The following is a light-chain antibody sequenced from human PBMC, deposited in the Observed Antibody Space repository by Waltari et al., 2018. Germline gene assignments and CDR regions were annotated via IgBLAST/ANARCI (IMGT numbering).Light chain of an antibody. CDR2: SNA. CDR1: SSTIGTHA. V-gene: IGLV1-44*01. Sequence: QSVLAQPPSASGTPGQRVTVSCSGSSSTIGTHAVTWYQQPPGTAPKVLLYSNAQRPPGVPDRFSGSKSGTSASLAISGLQSEDEADYYCAAWDASLPGVVFGGGTKLTVL. J-gene: IGLJ2*01. CDR3: AAWDASLPGVV.